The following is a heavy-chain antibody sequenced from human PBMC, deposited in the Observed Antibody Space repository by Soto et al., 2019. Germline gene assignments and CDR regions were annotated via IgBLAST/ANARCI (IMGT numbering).Heavy chain of an antibody. V-gene: IGHV3-30*03. J-gene: IGHJ4*02. Sequence: PGGSLRLSCAASGFTLSNYGMHWVRQAPSKGLEWVAVISYDGSNEYYADSVKGRFTISRDSSKNTLYLQMNSLRPEDTAVYYCARDRCYYDSGNDYDGEGNYFDYWGQGTLVTVSS. CDR3: ARDRCYYDSGNDYDGEGNYFDY. D-gene: IGHD3-10*01. CDR1: GFTLSNYG. CDR2: ISYDGSNE.